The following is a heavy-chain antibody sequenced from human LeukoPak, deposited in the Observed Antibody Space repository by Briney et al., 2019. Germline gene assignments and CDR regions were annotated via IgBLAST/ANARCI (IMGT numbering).Heavy chain of an antibody. J-gene: IGHJ5*02. CDR1: GFTFSSYW. CDR3: ARVLNRVLLLFGELARRDWFDP. Sequence: GGSLRLSCAASGFTFSSYWMSWVRQAPGKGLEWVANIKQDGSEKYYVDSVKGRFTISRDNAKNSLYLQMNSLRAEDTAVYYCARVLNRVLLLFGELARRDWFDPWGQGTLVTVSS. V-gene: IGHV3-7*03. CDR2: IKQDGSEK. D-gene: IGHD3-10*01.